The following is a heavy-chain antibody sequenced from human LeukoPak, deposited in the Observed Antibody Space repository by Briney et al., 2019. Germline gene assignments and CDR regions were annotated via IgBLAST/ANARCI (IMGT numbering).Heavy chain of an antibody. D-gene: IGHD6-19*01. CDR1: GFTFSKYW. J-gene: IGHJ4*02. CDR3: ATKQWLAPPPDS. Sequence: TGGSLRLSCAASGFTFSKYWMLWVRQARGKGLESVSRINTDGTVTTYADSVKGRFTVSRDNADNTMFLQMNSVRDEDTAVYYCATKQWLAPPPDSWGQGTPVTVSS. V-gene: IGHV3-74*01. CDR2: INTDGTVT.